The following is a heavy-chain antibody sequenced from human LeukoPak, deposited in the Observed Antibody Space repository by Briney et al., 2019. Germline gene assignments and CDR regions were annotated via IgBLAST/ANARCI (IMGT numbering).Heavy chain of an antibody. CDR2: INPSGGST. Sequence: ASVKVSCKASGYTFTSYYMHWVRQAPGQGLEWMGIINPSGGSTSYAQKFQGRVAMTRDTSTSTVYMELSSLRSEDTAVYYCARTRSGWNYFDYWGQGTLVTVSS. V-gene: IGHV1-46*01. J-gene: IGHJ4*02. D-gene: IGHD6-19*01. CDR1: GYTFTSYY. CDR3: ARTRSGWNYFDY.